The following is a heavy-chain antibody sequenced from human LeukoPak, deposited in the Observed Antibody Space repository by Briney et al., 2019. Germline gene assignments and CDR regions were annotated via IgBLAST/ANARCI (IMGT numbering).Heavy chain of an antibody. CDR2: INPHSRAT. CDR1: VNDFSDFY. D-gene: IGHD5/OR15-5a*01. V-gene: IGHV1-2*02. Sequence: ASVKVSSTASVNDFSDFYFNWVRQAPGRGLEWVGWINPHSRATHYAQRFRGRVTMEASITTAYMELNSLTSDDTAIYYCVTTSVTHTRDPWGQGTLVTVSS. J-gene: IGHJ5*02. CDR3: VTTSVTHTRDP.